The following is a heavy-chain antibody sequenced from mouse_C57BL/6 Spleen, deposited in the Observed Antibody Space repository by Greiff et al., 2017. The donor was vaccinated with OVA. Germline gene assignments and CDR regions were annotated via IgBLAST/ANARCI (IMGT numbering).Heavy chain of an antibody. J-gene: IGHJ2*01. CDR2: IYPRDGST. CDR1: GYTFTSYD. D-gene: IGHD1-1*01. V-gene: IGHV1-85*01. CDR3: ARWGATVVATSADY. Sequence: QVQLHQSGPELVKPGASVKLSCKASGYTFTSYDINWVKQRPGQGLEWIGWIYPRDGSTKYNEKFKGKATLTVDTSSSTAYMELHSLTSEDSAVYFCARWGATVVATSADYWGQGTTLTVSS.